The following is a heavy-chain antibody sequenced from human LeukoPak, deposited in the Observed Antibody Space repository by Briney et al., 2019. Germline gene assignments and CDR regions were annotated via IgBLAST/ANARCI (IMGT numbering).Heavy chain of an antibody. CDR3: VTGRYNSGWDSFDY. CDR1: GFTFSSYA. D-gene: IGHD6-19*01. V-gene: IGHV3-23*01. CDR2: ISGTGGRI. Sequence: GGSLRLSCAASGFTFSSYAMSWVRQAPGKGLEWVSAISGTGGRIYYADSVKGRYTISRDNSKNTLYLQMNSLRAEDTAVYYCVTGRYNSGWDSFDYWGQGTLVIVSS. J-gene: IGHJ4*02.